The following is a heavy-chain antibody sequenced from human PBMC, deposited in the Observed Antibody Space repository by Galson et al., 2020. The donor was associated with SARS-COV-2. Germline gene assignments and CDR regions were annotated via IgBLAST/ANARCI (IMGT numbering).Heavy chain of an antibody. J-gene: IGHJ4*02. V-gene: IGHV1-2*02. CDR3: ARPRQGDNSLVLVN. CDR2: INPKSGGT. CDR1: GYSFSDYY. Sequence: ASVKVSCKASGYSFSDYYLHWVRLVPGQGLEWLGWINPKSGGTHYAQGFKGRVTMTTDTSISTGFMELSGLTSDDTAVYYCARPRQGDNSLVLVNWGQGSLVTVSS. D-gene: IGHD6-6*01.